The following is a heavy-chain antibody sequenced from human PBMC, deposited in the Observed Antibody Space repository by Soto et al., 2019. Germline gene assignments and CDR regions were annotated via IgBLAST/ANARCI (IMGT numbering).Heavy chain of an antibody. Sequence: QVQMVESGGGVVQPGTSLRLSCVASGVSFSVVGMRWVRQAPGKGLEWVAVLRYDGTNIYYADSVKGRFTISRDNSKNTLYLQMNSLRVEDTAVYYCVRDGVCGTAFFGYFDYWGQGTLVTVSS. CDR2: LRYDGTNI. CDR1: GVSFSVVG. J-gene: IGHJ4*02. V-gene: IGHV3-33*01. CDR3: VRDGVCGTAFFGYFDY. D-gene: IGHD3-3*01.